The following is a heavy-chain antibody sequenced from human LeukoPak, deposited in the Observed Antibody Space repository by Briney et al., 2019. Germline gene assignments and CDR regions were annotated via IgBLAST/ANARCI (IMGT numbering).Heavy chain of an antibody. J-gene: IGHJ4*02. V-gene: IGHV3-23*01. CDR1: GFTFSSYA. CDR2: ISGSGGST. Sequence: PGGSLRLSCAASGFTFSSYAMSWVRRAPGKGLEWVSAISGSGGSTYYADSVKGRFTISRDNSKNTLYLQMNSLRAEDTAVYYCAKSDSSSWHGIDYWGQGTLVTVSS. CDR3: AKSDSSSWHGIDY. D-gene: IGHD6-13*01.